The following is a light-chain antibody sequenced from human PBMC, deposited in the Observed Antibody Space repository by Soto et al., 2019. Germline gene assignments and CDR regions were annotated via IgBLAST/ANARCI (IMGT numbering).Light chain of an antibody. CDR2: DAS. CDR3: QQYGSSPIT. CDR1: QSVSSYY. J-gene: IGKJ5*01. V-gene: IGKV3-20*01. Sequence: EIVLTQSPGTLSLSPGERATLSCRASQSVSSYYLAWYQQKPGQAPRLLISDASGRATGIPDRFSGSGSETDFSLTINRLEPEDFAVYFCQQYGSSPITFGQGTRLEIK.